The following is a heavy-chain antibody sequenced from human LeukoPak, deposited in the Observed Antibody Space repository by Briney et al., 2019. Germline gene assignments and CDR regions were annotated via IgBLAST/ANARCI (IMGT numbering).Heavy chain of an antibody. Sequence: ETLSLTCAVYGGSFSGYYWSWIRQAPGKGLEWVSAISGSGGSTYYADSVKGRFTISRDNSKNTLYLQMNSLRAEDTAVYYCAKARGYSYGYNDYWGQGTLVTVSS. V-gene: IGHV3-23*01. CDR3: AKARGYSYGYNDY. CDR1: GGSFSGYY. D-gene: IGHD5-18*01. CDR2: ISGSGGST. J-gene: IGHJ4*02.